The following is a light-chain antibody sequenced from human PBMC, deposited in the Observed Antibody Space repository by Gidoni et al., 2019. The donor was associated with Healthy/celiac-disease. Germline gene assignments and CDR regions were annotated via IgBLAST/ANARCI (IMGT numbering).Light chain of an antibody. J-gene: IGKJ1*01. CDR1: QGISNY. CDR2: AAS. V-gene: IGKV1-27*01. Sequence: DIQMTQSPSSLSASVGDRVTITCRASQGISNYLAWYQQKPGKVPKLLIYAASTLQSGVPSRFSGSGSGTGFTLTISSLQPEDVATYYCQKYNSAPRTFSQGTKVEIK. CDR3: QKYNSAPRT.